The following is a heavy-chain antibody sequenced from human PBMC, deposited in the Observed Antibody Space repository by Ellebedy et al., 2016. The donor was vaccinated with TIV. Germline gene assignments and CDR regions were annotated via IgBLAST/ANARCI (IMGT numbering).Heavy chain of an antibody. CDR1: GGSMRTYY. Sequence: MPSETLSLTCTVSGGSMRTYYWSWIRQPPGKELEWIGNIFYSGSTNYKPSLERRLTISISTSKTQFSLTLSSVTAADTAVYYCARMDPRFGEFLYFDYWGQGKLVTVSS. J-gene: IGHJ4*02. V-gene: IGHV4-59*01. D-gene: IGHD3-10*01. CDR3: ARMDPRFGEFLYFDY. CDR2: IFYSGST.